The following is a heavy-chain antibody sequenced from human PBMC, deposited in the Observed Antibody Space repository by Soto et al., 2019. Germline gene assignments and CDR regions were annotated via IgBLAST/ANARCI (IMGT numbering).Heavy chain of an antibody. V-gene: IGHV3-48*02. Sequence: EVQLVESGGGLVQPGGSLRLSCAASGFTFSSYSMNWVRQAPGKGLEWVSYISSSSSTIYYADSVKGRFTISRDNAKNSLYLQMNSLRDEDTAVYYCARDPDYYGSGSYPVGYGVFGPWGQGTLVTVSS. CDR3: ARDPDYYGSGSYPVGYGVFGP. CDR1: GFTFSSYS. J-gene: IGHJ5*02. D-gene: IGHD3-10*01. CDR2: ISSSSSTI.